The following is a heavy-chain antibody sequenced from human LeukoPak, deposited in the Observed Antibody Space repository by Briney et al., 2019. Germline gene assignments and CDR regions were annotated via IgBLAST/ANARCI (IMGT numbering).Heavy chain of an antibody. Sequence: GGFLRLSCAASGFTFSSYGMHWVRQAPGKGLEWVAFIRYDGSNKYYADSVKGRFTISRDNSKNTLYLQMNSLRAEDTAVYYCAKDMPYSYHDYGDYPYYFDYWGQGTLVTVSS. CDR3: AKDMPYSYHDYGDYPYYFDY. V-gene: IGHV3-30*02. D-gene: IGHD4-17*01. CDR2: IRYDGSNK. J-gene: IGHJ4*02. CDR1: GFTFSSYG.